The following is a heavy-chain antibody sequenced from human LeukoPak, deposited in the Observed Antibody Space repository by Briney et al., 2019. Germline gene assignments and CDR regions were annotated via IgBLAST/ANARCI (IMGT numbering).Heavy chain of an antibody. V-gene: IGHV1-46*01. D-gene: IGHD6-19*01. CDR1: GYTFTSYY. Sequence: ASVEVSCXASGYTFTSYYMHWVRQARGQGLEWMGIINPSGGSTSYAQKFQGRVTMTRDTSTSTVYMELSSLRSEDTAVYYCARDGSVAVAGDYYFDYWGQGTLVTVSS. J-gene: IGHJ4*02. CDR2: INPSGGST. CDR3: ARDGSVAVAGDYYFDY.